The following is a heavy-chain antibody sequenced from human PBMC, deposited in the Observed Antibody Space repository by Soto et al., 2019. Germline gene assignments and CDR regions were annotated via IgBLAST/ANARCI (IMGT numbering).Heavy chain of an antibody. CDR3: ARMAGPWYFDL. J-gene: IGHJ2*01. CDR2: INHSGSS. CDR1: GGSFSGFY. Sequence: QVQLQQWGAGLLKPSETLSLPCAVHGGSFSGFYWTWIRQPPGKGLEWIGEINHSGSSNYNPPLKSRVTMSLDTSRNQFSLSVNSVTAADTAVYYSARMAGPWYFDLWGRGTLVTVSS. V-gene: IGHV4-34*01.